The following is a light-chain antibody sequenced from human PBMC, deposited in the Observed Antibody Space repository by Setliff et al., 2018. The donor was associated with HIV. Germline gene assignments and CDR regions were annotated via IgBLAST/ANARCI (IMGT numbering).Light chain of an antibody. CDR2: EVT. Sequence: QSALTQPASVSGSPGQSITISCTGTSNDVGGHNYVSWYQQYTGKAPKLIIYEVTNRPSGVSNRFSGSKSGNTASLTISGLQAEDEADYYCSSYATSSTVFGTGTKVTVL. CDR1: SNDVGGHNY. J-gene: IGLJ1*01. CDR3: SSYATSSTV. V-gene: IGLV2-14*01.